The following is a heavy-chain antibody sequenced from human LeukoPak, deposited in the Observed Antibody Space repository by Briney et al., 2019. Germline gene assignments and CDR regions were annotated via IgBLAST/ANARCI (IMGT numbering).Heavy chain of an antibody. CDR2: ISTDGFST. J-gene: IGHJ6*02. CDR3: AREGLRYFDWLYYGMDV. CDR1: GFTFSSYW. D-gene: IGHD3-9*01. Sequence: PGGSLRLSCAASGFTFSSYWMHWVRQVRGKGLVWVSRISTDGFSTIYADSVKGRFTISRDNAKNTLYLQMNSLRAEDTAVYYCAREGLRYFDWLYYGMDVWSQGTTVTVSS. V-gene: IGHV3-74*01.